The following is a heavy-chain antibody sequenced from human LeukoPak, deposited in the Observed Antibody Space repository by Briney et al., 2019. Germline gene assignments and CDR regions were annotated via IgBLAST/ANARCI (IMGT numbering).Heavy chain of an antibody. V-gene: IGHV4-59*08. Sequence: PSETLSLTCTVSGGSISSYYWSWIRQPPGKGLEWIGEIYHSGSTNYIPSLESRVTISVDTSKNQFPLKLSSVTAADTAVYYCARLPAQNWFDPWGQGTLVTVSS. J-gene: IGHJ5*02. CDR1: GGSISSYY. CDR2: IYHSGST. D-gene: IGHD2-2*01. CDR3: ARLPAQNWFDP.